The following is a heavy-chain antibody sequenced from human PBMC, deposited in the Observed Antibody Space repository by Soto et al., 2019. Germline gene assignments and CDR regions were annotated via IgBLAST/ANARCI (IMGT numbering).Heavy chain of an antibody. J-gene: IGHJ4*02. V-gene: IGHV1-18*04. D-gene: IGHD3-3*01. CDR3: ARDHEPVEFWSGHFDY. CDR1: GYTFTSHG. CDR2: ISAYNGNT. Sequence: GASVKVSCTASGYTFTSHGISWVRQAPGQGLEWMGWISAYNGNTNYAQKLQGRVTMTTDTPTSTAYMELRSLRSDDTAVYYCARDHEPVEFWSGHFDYWGQGTLVTVSS.